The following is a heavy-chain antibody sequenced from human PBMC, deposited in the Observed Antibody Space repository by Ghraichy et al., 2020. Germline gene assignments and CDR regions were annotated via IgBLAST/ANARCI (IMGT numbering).Heavy chain of an antibody. CDR1: GFILSNAW. Sequence: LSLTCAASGFILSNAWMSWVCQAPGKGLEWVGRIKSKTDGGTTDYAAPVIGSFTISRYDSKNTLYLQMNSLKTEDTAVYYCTTGITMIVAVIGSDYFDYSGKGTLVTVSS. D-gene: IGHD3-22*01. V-gene: IGHV3-15*01. J-gene: IGHJ4*02. CDR2: IKSKTDGGTT. CDR3: TTGITMIVAVIGSDYFDY.